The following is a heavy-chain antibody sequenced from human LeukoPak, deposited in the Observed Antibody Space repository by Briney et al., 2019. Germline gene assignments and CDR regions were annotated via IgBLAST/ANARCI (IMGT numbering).Heavy chain of an antibody. J-gene: IGHJ3*02. CDR1: GGSMSSYY. CDR3: ARHGTSGIYRRPFDI. CDR2: IYDSGST. V-gene: IGHV4-59*08. Sequence: SETLSLTCTVSGGSMSSYYWSWIRQPPGKGLEWIGYIYDSGSTNYNPSLKSRVTISVDTSNNQFSLKLNSVTAADTAVYYRARHGTSGIYRRPFDIWGQGTMVTVSS. D-gene: IGHD1-26*01.